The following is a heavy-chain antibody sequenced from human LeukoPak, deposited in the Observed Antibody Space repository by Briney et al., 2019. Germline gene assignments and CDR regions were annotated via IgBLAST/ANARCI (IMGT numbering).Heavy chain of an antibody. CDR1: GSTFTSSA. J-gene: IGHJ4*02. CDR3: AANLKGYCTNGVCGFDY. D-gene: IGHD2-8*01. CDR2: TVVGSGNT. Sequence: TSVKVSCKASGSTFTSSAMQWVRQARGQRLEWIGWTVVGSGNTNYAQKFQERVTITRDMSTSTAYMELSSLRSEDTAVYYCAANLKGYCTNGVCGFDYWGQGTLVTVSS. V-gene: IGHV1-58*02.